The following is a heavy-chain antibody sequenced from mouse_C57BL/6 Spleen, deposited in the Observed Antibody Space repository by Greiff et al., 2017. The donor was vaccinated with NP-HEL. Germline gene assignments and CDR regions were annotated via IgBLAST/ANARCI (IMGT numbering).Heavy chain of an antibody. V-gene: IGHV5-12*01. CDR1: GFTFSDYY. CDR2: ISNGGGST. D-gene: IGHD1-1*01. J-gene: IGHJ3*01. Sequence: EVNVVESGGGLVQPGGSLKLSCAASGFTFSDYYMYWVRQTPEKRLEWVAYISNGGGSTYYPDTVKGRFTISRDNAKNTLYLQMSRLKSEDTAMYYCARQDDYYGSPAWFAYWGQGTLVTVSA. CDR3: ARQDDYYGSPAWFAY.